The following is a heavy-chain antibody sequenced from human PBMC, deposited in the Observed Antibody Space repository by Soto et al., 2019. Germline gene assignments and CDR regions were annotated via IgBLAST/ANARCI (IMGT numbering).Heavy chain of an antibody. CDR1: GGSISSGGYY. J-gene: IGHJ4*02. CDR3: ARDPFGTTVTVDY. Sequence: SETLSLTCTVSGGSISSGGYYWSWIRQHPGKGLEWIGYIYYSGSTYYNPSLKSRVTISVDTSKNQFSLKLSSVTAADTAVYYCARDPFGTTVTVDYWGQGTLVTVSS. V-gene: IGHV4-31*03. CDR2: IYYSGST. D-gene: IGHD4-17*01.